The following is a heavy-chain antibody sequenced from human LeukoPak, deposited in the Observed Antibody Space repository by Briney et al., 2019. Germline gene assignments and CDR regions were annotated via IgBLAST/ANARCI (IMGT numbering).Heavy chain of an antibody. Sequence: GGSLRLSCAASGFTVNNNFMTWVRQTPGRGLEWLSVIYSDGRAFYADSVKDRFTISRDNSKGTLHLQMNSLRADDTAVYCCAKLVVVIGTIDYFDYWGQGTLVTVSS. D-gene: IGHD2-15*01. J-gene: IGHJ4*02. V-gene: IGHV3-66*04. CDR2: IYSDGRA. CDR1: GFTVNNNF. CDR3: AKLVVVIGTIDYFDY.